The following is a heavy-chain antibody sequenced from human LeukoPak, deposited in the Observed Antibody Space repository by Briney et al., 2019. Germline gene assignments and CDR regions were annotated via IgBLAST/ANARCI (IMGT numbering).Heavy chain of an antibody. J-gene: IGHJ4*02. CDR1: GYSFTSFW. Sequence: GESLKISCKGSGYSFTSFWISWVRQMPGKGLEWMGIIYPGDSDTRYSPSFQGQVTISADKSISTAYLQWSSLKASDTAMYYCARVRLGGGYSGYDPSYYFDYWGQGTLVTVSS. D-gene: IGHD5-12*01. V-gene: IGHV5-51*01. CDR2: IYPGDSDT. CDR3: ARVRLGGGYSGYDPSYYFDY.